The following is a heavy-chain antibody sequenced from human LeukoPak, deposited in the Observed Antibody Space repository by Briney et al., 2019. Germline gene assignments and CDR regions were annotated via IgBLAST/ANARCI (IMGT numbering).Heavy chain of an antibody. CDR3: ARDDTASAPFYYYYMDV. CDR2: IIPILSMA. D-gene: IGHD5-18*01. V-gene: IGHV1-69*04. Sequence: SVKVSCKASGGTFINYPISWVRQAPGQGLEWMGRIIPILSMANYAQKLQGRVTMTTDTSTSTAYMELRSLRSDDTAVYYCARDDTASAPFYYYYMDVWGKGTTVTVSS. CDR1: GGTFINYP. J-gene: IGHJ6*03.